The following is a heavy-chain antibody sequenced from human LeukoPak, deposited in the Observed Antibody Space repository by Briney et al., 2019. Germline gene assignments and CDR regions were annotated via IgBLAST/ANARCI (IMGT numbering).Heavy chain of an antibody. CDR1: GFTFSSYA. CDR2: ISYDGSNK. V-gene: IGHV3-30*04. Sequence: GGSLRLSCAASGFTFSSYAMHWVRQAPGKGLEWVAVISYDGSNKYYAGSVKGRFTISRDNSKNTLYLQMNSLRAEDTAVYYCANTAAGTIGYWGQGTLVAVSS. D-gene: IGHD6-13*01. J-gene: IGHJ4*02. CDR3: ANTAAGTIGY.